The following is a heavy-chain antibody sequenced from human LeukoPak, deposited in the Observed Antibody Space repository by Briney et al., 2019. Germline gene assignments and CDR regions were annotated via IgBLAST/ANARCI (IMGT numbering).Heavy chain of an antibody. Sequence: PGGSLRLSCAAWVFSFNSYGMHGVRQAPGKGLEWVAVISYDGSNKYYADSVKGRFTISRDNFNNTLYLQMNSLRAHDTAVDYCAKQMYDYYYGMDVWGQGTTVTVSS. CDR1: VFSFNSYG. CDR2: ISYDGSNK. CDR3: AKQMYDYYYGMDV. D-gene: IGHD5-24*01. J-gene: IGHJ6*02. V-gene: IGHV3-30*18.